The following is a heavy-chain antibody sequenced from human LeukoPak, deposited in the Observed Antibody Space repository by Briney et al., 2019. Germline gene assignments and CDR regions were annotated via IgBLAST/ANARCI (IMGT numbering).Heavy chain of an antibody. V-gene: IGHV3-23*01. CDR2: ITYSGSST. J-gene: IGHJ4*02. CDR3: AKAQGGTNGLLDN. CDR1: GFTFSSYA. D-gene: IGHD3-16*01. Sequence: GGSLRLSCAASGFTFSSYAMSWVRQTPEKGLEWVSSITYSGSSTYYTDSVKGRFTISRDDSKNTLYLQMNSLRAEDTAVYYCAKAQGGTNGLLDNWGQGTLVTVSS.